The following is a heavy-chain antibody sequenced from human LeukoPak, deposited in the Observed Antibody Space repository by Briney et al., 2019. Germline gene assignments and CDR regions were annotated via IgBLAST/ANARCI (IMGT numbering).Heavy chain of an antibody. CDR3: ASRNYKGGFDP. CDR1: GFTFENYG. J-gene: IGHJ5*02. Sequence: GGSLRLSCAASGFTFENYGMSWVRQVPGKGLEWVSGINWNGVSTGYADSAKGRFTLSRDSAKNSLYLQMNSLRAEDTAVYYCASRNYKGGFDPWGQGTLVTVSS. CDR2: INWNGVST. V-gene: IGHV3-20*04. D-gene: IGHD1-7*01.